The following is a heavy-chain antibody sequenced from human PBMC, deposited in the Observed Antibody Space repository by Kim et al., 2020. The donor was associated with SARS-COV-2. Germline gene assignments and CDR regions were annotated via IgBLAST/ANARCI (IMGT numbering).Heavy chain of an antibody. Sequence: GGSLRLSCAASGFTFSSYWLSWVRQAPGKGLEWVANIKRDGSESFYVDSVRGRFTLSRDNAKNSVYLQMNSLRAEDTALYYCVRDVTGGFFDYWGQGTLVTVSS. CDR3: VRDVTGGFFDY. CDR1: GFTFSSYW. D-gene: IGHD1-26*01. J-gene: IGHJ4*02. V-gene: IGHV3-7*01. CDR2: IKRDGSES.